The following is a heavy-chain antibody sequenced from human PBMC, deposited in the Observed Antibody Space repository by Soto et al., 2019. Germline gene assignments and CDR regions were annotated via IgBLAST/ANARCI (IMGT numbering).Heavy chain of an antibody. J-gene: IGHJ6*02. D-gene: IGHD2-2*01. Sequence: ASVKVSCKASGYTFTSYAMHWVRQAPGQRLEWMGWINAGNGNTKYSQKFQGRVTITGDTSASTAYMELSSLRSEDTAVYYCARDSIVVVPAAILGFYYYYGMDVWGQGTTVTVSS. V-gene: IGHV1-3*01. CDR1: GYTFTSYA. CDR2: INAGNGNT. CDR3: ARDSIVVVPAAILGFYYYYGMDV.